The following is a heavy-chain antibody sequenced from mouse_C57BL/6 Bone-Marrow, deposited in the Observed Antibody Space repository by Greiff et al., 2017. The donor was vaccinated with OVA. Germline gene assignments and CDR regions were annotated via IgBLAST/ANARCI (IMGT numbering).Heavy chain of an antibody. CDR1: GYTFTSYW. J-gene: IGHJ2*01. D-gene: IGHD1-1*01. CDR3: ARYPYYYGSSYGFDY. CDR2: IDPSDSYT. Sequence: VQLQQPGAELVKPGASVKLSCKASGYTFTSYWMQWVKQRPGQGLEWIGEIDPSDSYTNYNQKFKGKATLTVDTSSSTAYMQLSSLTSEDSAVDYCARYPYYYGSSYGFDYWGQGTTLTVSS. V-gene: IGHV1-50*01.